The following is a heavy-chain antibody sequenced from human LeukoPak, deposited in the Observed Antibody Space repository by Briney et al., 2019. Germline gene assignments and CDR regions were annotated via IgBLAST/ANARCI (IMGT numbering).Heavy chain of an antibody. CDR1: GGSFSPAH. J-gene: IGHJ4*02. Sequence: SETLSLTCTFSGGSFSPAHWSWIRRPPGKGLEWIGVICDNGNTDYNPSLKSRVTISVDTSESQFSLKLSSLAAADTAVYYCATGRDPYKTGHWGQGTLVTVSS. D-gene: IGHD5-24*01. V-gene: IGHV4-59*03. CDR3: ATGRDPYKTGH. CDR2: ICDNGNT.